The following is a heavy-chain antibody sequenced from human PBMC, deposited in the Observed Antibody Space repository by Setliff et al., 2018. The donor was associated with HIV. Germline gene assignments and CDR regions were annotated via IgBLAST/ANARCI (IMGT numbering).Heavy chain of an antibody. V-gene: IGHV3-23*01. D-gene: IGHD3-22*01. CDR2: ISGSGDST. J-gene: IGHJ4*02. CDR1: GLTFEYYA. CDR3: AGSRGYFVKAD. Sequence: GGSLRLSCAAPGLTFEYYAMTWVRQAPGKGLEWVSGISGSGDSTYYAPAVKGRFTISRDNVKNILYLQMNSLRGEDTAVYYCAGSRGYFVKADWGQGTLVTVSS.